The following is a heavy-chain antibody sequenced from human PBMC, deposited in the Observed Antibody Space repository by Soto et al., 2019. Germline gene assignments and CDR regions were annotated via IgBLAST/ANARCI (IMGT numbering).Heavy chain of an antibody. D-gene: IGHD2-2*01. CDR1: GGSISSYY. Sequence: QVQLQESGPGLVKPSETLSLTCTVSGGSISSYYWSWIRQPPGKGLECIGYIYYSGSTNYNPSLKSRVTISVDTSKNQFSLKLSAVTAADTAVYYCARLQGPYCSSTSCSDYWGQGTLVTVSS. V-gene: IGHV4-59*01. J-gene: IGHJ4*02. CDR3: ARLQGPYCSSTSCSDY. CDR2: IYYSGST.